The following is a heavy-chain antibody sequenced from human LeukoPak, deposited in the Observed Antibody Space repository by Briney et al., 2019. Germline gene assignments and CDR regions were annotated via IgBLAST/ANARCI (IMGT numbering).Heavy chain of an antibody. D-gene: IGHD5-12*01. J-gene: IGHJ4*02. V-gene: IGHV1-2*02. CDR2: INPNSGGT. Sequence: GASVKVSCKASGYTFTSYYMHWVRQAPGQGLEWMGWINPNSGGTNYAQKFQGRVTMTRDTSTSTAYMELSRLRSDDTAVYYCARDDSGYAKESLTSFDYWGQGTLVTVSS. CDR1: GYTFTSYY. CDR3: ARDDSGYAKESLTSFDY.